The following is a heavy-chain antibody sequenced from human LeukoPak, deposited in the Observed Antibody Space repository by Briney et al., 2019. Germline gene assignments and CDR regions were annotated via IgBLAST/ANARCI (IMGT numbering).Heavy chain of an antibody. Sequence: GGSLRLSCAASGFTVSSNYMSWVRQAPGKGLEWVSVIYSGGSTYYADSVKGRFTTSRDNSKNTLYLQMNSLRAEDTAVYYCARARRNYFDYWGQGTLVTVSS. CDR1: GFTVSSNY. CDR3: ARARRNYFDY. J-gene: IGHJ4*02. CDR2: IYSGGST. V-gene: IGHV3-66*01.